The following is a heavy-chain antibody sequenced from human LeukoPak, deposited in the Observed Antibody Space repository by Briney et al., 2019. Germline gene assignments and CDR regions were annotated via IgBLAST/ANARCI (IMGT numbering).Heavy chain of an antibody. J-gene: IGHJ4*02. Sequence: SETLSLTCAVYGGSLSGYYWSWIRQPPGKGLEWIGEINHSGSTNYNPSLKSRVTISVDTSKNQFSLKLSSVTAADTAVYYCASPGRMYSRSGGYWGQGTLVTVSS. CDR1: GGSLSGYY. D-gene: IGHD6-13*01. CDR3: ASPGRMYSRSGGY. V-gene: IGHV4-34*01. CDR2: INHSGST.